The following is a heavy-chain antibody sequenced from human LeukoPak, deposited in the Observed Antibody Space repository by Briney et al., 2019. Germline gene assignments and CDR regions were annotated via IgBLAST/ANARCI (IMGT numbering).Heavy chain of an antibody. V-gene: IGHV1-2*06. D-gene: IGHD5-24*01. Sequence: GASVTVSCKASGYTFTGYYMHWVRQAPGQGLEWMGRINPNSGGTNYAQKFQGRVTMTRDTSISTAYMELSRLRSDDTAVYYCAPSRDGNFDYWGRGTLVTVSS. CDR3: APSRDGNFDY. CDR2: INPNSGGT. J-gene: IGHJ4*02. CDR1: GYTFTGYY.